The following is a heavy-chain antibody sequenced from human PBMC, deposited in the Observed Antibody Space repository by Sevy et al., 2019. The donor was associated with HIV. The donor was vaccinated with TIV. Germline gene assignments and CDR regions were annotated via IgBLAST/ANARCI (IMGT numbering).Heavy chain of an antibody. CDR3: ARVPTYYYGSSTYFDY. CDR1: GFSFSSYG. V-gene: IGHV1-18*01. CDR2: IGVYNGNS. J-gene: IGHJ4*02. Sequence: VSVKVSCKASGFSFSSYGFTWVRQAPGQGLEWMGWIGVYNGNSNSAQRLQGRVTLTTDTSTSTVYMELSGLKSDDTAVYYCARVPTYYYGSSTYFDYWGQGTLVTVSS. D-gene: IGHD3-10*01.